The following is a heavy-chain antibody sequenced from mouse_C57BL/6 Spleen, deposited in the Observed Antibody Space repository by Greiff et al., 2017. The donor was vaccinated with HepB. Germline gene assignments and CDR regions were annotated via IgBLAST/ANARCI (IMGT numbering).Heavy chain of an antibody. J-gene: IGHJ4*01. Sequence: VQLQQPGAELVRPGTSVKLSCKASGYTFTSYWMHWVKQRPGQGLEWIGVIDPSDSYTNYNQKFKGKATLTVDTSSSTAYMQLSSLTSEDSAVYYCARPYGSRDYYAMDYWGQGTSVTVSS. CDR2: IDPSDSYT. V-gene: IGHV1-59*01. CDR1: GYTFTSYW. CDR3: ARPYGSRDYYAMDY. D-gene: IGHD1-1*01.